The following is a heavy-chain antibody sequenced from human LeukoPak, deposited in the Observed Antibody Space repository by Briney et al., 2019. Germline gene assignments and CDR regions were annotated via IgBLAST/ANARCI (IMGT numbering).Heavy chain of an antibody. D-gene: IGHD6-19*01. CDR2: IYKSGST. J-gene: IGHJ4*02. Sequence: PSETLSLTCTVSGGSISSYYCSWVRQPPGQGPEWIGYIYKSGSTKYNPSLRSRVTISGDTSKNQFSLKLSSVTAADTAVYYCASSTGWPGFDNWGQGTLITVSS. V-gene: IGHV4-59*01. CDR3: ASSTGWPGFDN. CDR1: GGSISSYY.